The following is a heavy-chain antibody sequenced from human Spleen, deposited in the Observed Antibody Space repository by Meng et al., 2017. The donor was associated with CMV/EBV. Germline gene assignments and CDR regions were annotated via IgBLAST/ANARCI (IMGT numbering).Heavy chain of an antibody. V-gene: IGHV3-7*01. CDR2: IKLDGSEK. J-gene: IGHJ4*02. Sequence: GESLKISCAASGFTFSKYWMNWVRQAPGKGLEWVANIKLDGSEKYYVDSVKGRFTISRDNSKNTLYLQMGSLRAEDMAVYYCARDTYWGQGTLVTVSS. CDR3: ARDTY. CDR1: GFTFSKYW.